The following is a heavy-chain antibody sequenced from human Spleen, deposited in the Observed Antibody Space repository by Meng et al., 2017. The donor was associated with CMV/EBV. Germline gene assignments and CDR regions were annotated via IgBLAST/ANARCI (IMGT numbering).Heavy chain of an antibody. CDR3: ARGQIAAGFDP. J-gene: IGHJ5*02. Sequence: QVQLQESGPGLVKPSETLSLTCTVSGCSISSYYWSWIRQPAGKGLEWIGYIYYSGSTNYNPSLKSRVTISVDTSKNQFSLKLSSVTAADTAVYYCARGQIAAGFDPWGQGTLVTVSS. D-gene: IGHD6-13*01. CDR1: GCSISSYY. V-gene: IGHV4-59*01. CDR2: IYYSGST.